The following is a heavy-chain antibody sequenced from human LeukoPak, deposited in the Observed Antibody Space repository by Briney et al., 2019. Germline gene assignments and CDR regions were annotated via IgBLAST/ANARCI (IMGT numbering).Heavy chain of an antibody. V-gene: IGHV4-39*07. J-gene: IGHJ3*02. CDR3: ARAGDTAFDI. Sequence: SETLSLTCTVSGGSISSNGYYWGWIRQPPGKGLEWIGSFYYTGSTYYNPSLKSQITISVDTSKNQFSLKLSSVTAADTAVYYCARAGDTAFDIWGQGTLVTVSS. CDR1: GGSISSNGYY. CDR2: FYYTGST. D-gene: IGHD1-14*01.